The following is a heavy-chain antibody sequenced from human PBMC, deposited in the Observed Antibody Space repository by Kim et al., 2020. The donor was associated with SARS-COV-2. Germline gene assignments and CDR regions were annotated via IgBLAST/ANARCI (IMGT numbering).Heavy chain of an antibody. CDR1: GFTFDDYA. D-gene: IGHD6-13*01. CDR3: AKIAAAADDWFDY. CDR2: ISWNSGSI. V-gene: IGHV3-9*01. J-gene: IGHJ4*02. Sequence: GGSLRLSCAASGFTFDDYAMHWVRQAPGKGLEWVSGISWNSGSIGYSDSVKGRFTISRDNAKNSLYLQMNSLRAEDTALYYCAKIAAAADDWFDYWGQGTLVTVSS.